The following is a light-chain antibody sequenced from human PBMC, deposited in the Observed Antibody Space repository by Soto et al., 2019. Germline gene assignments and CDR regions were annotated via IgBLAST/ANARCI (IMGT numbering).Light chain of an antibody. CDR1: SSDVGGYNY. J-gene: IGLJ1*01. V-gene: IGLV2-14*01. CDR2: EVS. Sequence: QSALTQPASVSGSPGQSITISCTGTSSDVGGYNYVSWYQQHPGKAPKLMIYEVSNRPSGVSNRFSGSKSGNTASLTISGLQAEDEADYYCSSYTSSSTTVVFGNGTKVTV. CDR3: SSYTSSSTTVV.